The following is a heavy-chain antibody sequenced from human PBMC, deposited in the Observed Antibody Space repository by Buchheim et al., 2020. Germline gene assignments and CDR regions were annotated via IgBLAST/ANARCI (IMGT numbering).Heavy chain of an antibody. CDR2: IYPGDSYT. D-gene: IGHD5-18*01. Sequence: EVQLVQSGAEVKRPGEPLKISCQGSGYSFTGAYIAWVRQMPGKGLEWMGNIYPGDSYTAYNPSFQGQVTMSVDKSIRTAYLQWYSLKASDSAVYYCARRVRDSSGYNFDFWGQGTL. J-gene: IGHJ4*02. V-gene: IGHV5-51*01. CDR3: ARRVRDSSGYNFDF. CDR1: GYSFTGAY.